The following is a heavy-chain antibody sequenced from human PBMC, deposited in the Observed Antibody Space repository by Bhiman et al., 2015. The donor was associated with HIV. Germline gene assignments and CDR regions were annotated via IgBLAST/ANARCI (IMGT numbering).Heavy chain of an antibody. CDR3: ASWEYSSSWYYYYYYYMDV. Sequence: QVQLVESGGGVVQPGRSLRLSCAASGFTFSSYAMHWVRQAPGKGLEWVAVISYDGSNKYYADSVKGRFTISRDNSKNTLYLQMNSLRAEDTAVYYCASWEYSSSWYYYYYYYMDVWGKGTTVTVSS. CDR1: GFTFSSYA. D-gene: IGHD6-13*01. CDR2: ISYDGSNK. V-gene: IGHV3-30*04. J-gene: IGHJ6*03.